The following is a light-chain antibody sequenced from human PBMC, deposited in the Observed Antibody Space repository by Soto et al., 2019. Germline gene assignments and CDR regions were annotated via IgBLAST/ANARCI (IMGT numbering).Light chain of an antibody. CDR2: GNS. CDR1: TSNVGAGYG. CDR3: QSYDSSLTCVV. J-gene: IGLJ2*01. V-gene: IGLV1-40*01. Sequence: QSVLTQPPSVSGAPGQRVSISGTGSTSNVGAGYGVHWYQHLPGTAPKLLMYGNSIRPSGVPDRFSGSKSGTSASLAITGLQADDEADYYCQSYDSSLTCVVFGGGTKVTVL.